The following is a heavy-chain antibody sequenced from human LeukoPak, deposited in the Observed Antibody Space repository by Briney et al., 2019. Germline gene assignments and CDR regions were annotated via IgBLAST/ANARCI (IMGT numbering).Heavy chain of an antibody. CDR2: IYYSGST. D-gene: IGHD4-11*01. CDR3: ARTTDYYYYYMDV. J-gene: IGHJ6*03. CDR1: GGSISSSSYY. V-gene: IGHV4-39*07. Sequence: PSETLSLTCTVSGGSISSSSYYWGWIRQPPGKGLEWIGSIYYSGSTYYNPSLKSRVTISVDTSKNQFSLKLSSVTAADTAAYYCARTTDYYYYYMDVWGKGTTVTISS.